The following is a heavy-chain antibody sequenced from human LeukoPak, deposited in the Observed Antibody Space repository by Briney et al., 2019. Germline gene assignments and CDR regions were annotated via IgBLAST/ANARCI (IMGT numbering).Heavy chain of an antibody. D-gene: IGHD1-7*01. CDR3: ARGPHLELYYFDY. J-gene: IGHJ4*02. CDR2: ISYDGSNK. V-gene: IGHV3-30*04. Sequence: GGSLRLSCAASGFTFSSYAMHWVRQAPGKGQEWVAVISYDGSNKYYADSVKGRFTISRDNSKNTLYLQMNSLRAEDTAVYYCARGPHLELYYFDYWGQGTLVTVSS. CDR1: GFTFSSYA.